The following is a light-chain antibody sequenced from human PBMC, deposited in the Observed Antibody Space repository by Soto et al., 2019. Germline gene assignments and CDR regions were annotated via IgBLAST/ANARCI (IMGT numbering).Light chain of an antibody. V-gene: IGKV1-39*01. CDR1: QSISTY. CDR3: QQSTGIPYT. CDR2: AAS. Sequence: IQMPQSPSSLSASVGDRVTITCRAGQSISTYLNWYQQKPGKAPKLLIYAASSLQSGVPSRFSVSGSGTDFTLTISNLQPDDFATYYCQQSTGIPYTFGQGSKLEIK. J-gene: IGKJ2*01.